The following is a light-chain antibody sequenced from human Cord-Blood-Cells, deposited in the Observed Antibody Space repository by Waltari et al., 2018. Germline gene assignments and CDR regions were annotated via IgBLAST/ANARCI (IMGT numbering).Light chain of an antibody. CDR1: QSVLYSNNIKNY. CDR2: CAS. J-gene: IGKJ2*01. CDR3: QQYYSTPYT. V-gene: IGKV4-1*01. Sequence: DIVMTQSPDSLSVSLGERATINCNSRQSVLYSNNIKNYLAWYQQKPGQPPKLLIYCASSRESGVPDRFSGSGSGTDFTLTISSLQAEDVAVYYCQQYYSTPYTFGQGTKLEIK.